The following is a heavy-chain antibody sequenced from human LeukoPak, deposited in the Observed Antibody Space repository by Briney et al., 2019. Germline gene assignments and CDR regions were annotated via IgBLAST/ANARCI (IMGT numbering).Heavy chain of an antibody. D-gene: IGHD3-10*01. CDR3: AGIMVRGVITDY. J-gene: IGHJ4*02. Sequence: PSETLSLTCAVYGGSFSGYYWSWIRQPPGKGLEWIGEINHSGSTNYNPSLKSRVTISVDTSKNQFSLKLSSVTAADTAVYYCAGIMVRGVITDYWGQGTLVTVSS. CDR2: INHSGST. V-gene: IGHV4-34*01. CDR1: GGSFSGYY.